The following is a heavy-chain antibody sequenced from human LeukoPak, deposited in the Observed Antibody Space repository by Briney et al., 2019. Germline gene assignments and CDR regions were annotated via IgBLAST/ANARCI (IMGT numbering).Heavy chain of an antibody. CDR3: ARPRIAARSFDY. Sequence: PSETLSLTCAVYGGSFSGYYWSWIRQPPGKGLEWIGEINHSGSTNYNPSLKSRVTISVDMSKNQFSLKLSSVTAADTAVYYCARPRIAARSFDYWGQGTLVTVSS. J-gene: IGHJ4*02. CDR2: INHSGST. CDR1: GGSFSGYY. D-gene: IGHD6-6*01. V-gene: IGHV4-34*01.